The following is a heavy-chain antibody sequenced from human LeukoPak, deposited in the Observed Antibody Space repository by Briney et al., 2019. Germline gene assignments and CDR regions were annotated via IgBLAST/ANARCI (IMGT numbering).Heavy chain of an antibody. V-gene: IGHV4-34*01. CDR2: INRGGIT. J-gene: IGHJ5*02. Sequence: SETLSLTCAVYGGSLSGYYWSWIRQSPGKGLEWIGEINRGGITKYNPSLKSRVTISLGTSYIQFSLKLTSVTAADTAMYYCARSEDCGSSSCYWFDPWGQGTLVTVSS. CDR1: GGSLSGYY. CDR3: ARSEDCGSSSCYWFDP. D-gene: IGHD2-2*01.